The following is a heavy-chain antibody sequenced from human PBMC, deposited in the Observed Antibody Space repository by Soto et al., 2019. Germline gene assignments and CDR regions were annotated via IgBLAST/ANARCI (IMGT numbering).Heavy chain of an antibody. J-gene: IGHJ5*02. CDR2: INHSGST. Sequence: VQLLESGGGLVQPGGSLRLSCAASGFTFISYAMSWVRQAPGKGLEWIGEINHSGSTNYNPSLKSRVTISVDTSKNQFSLKLSSVTAADTAVYYCARGGSRYYDFWSGRNWFDPWGQGTLVTVSS. CDR3: ARGGSRYYDFWSGRNWFDP. D-gene: IGHD3-3*01. CDR1: GFTFISYA. V-gene: IGHV4-34*01.